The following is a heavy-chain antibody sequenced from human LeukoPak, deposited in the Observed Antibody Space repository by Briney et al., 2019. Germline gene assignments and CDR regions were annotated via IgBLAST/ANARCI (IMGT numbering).Heavy chain of an antibody. CDR2: IKQDGSET. V-gene: IGHV3-7*01. J-gene: IGHJ4*02. Sequence: GGSLRLSCAASGLTFSTYWMTWLRQAPGKGLEWVANIKQDGSETYYVDSVKGRFTISRDNAKNSLYLQMNSLRAEDTAVYYCARHTGTYFNYWGQGTLVTVSS. D-gene: IGHD1-26*01. CDR1: GLTFSTYW. CDR3: ARHTGTYFNY.